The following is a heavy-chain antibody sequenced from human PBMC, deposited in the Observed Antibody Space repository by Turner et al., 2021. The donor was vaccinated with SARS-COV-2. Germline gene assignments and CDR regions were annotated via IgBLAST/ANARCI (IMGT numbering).Heavy chain of an antibody. CDR3: AKDEAYYYYYYGMDV. Sequence: EVQLLESGGGLVQPGGSLRLSCAASGFTFSSYAMSWVRQAPGKGLEWVSAISGSGGSTYYADSVKGRFTISRDNSKNTLYLQMNSLRAEDTDVYYCAKDEAYYYYYYGMDVWGQGTTVTVSS. CDR1: GFTFSSYA. CDR2: ISGSGGST. J-gene: IGHJ6*02. V-gene: IGHV3-23*01.